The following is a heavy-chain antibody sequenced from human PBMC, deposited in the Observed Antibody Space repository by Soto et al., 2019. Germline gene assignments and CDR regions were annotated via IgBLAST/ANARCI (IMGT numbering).Heavy chain of an antibody. CDR2: MNPNSGNT. V-gene: IGHV1-8*01. CDR1: GYTFTSYD. D-gene: IGHD2-15*01. J-gene: IGHJ5*02. Sequence: GASVKVSCKASGYTFTSYDINWVRQATGQGLEWMGWMNPNSGNTGYAQKFQGRVTMTRNTSISTAYMELSSLRSEDTAVYYCASERGGPPDYNWFDPWGQGTLVTVSS. CDR3: ASERGGPPDYNWFDP.